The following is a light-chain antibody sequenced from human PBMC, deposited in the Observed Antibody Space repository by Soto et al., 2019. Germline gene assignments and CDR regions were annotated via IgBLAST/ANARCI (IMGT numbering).Light chain of an antibody. CDR2: GNS. CDR1: SSNIGAGYD. J-gene: IGLJ2*01. V-gene: IGLV1-40*01. Sequence: QSVLTQPPSVSGAPGQRVTISCTGSSSNIGAGYDVHWYQQLPGTAPKHLIYGNSNRPSGVPDRFSGSKSGTSASLAITGLQAEDEADYYCQSYDSSVVFGGGTKLTVL. CDR3: QSYDSSVV.